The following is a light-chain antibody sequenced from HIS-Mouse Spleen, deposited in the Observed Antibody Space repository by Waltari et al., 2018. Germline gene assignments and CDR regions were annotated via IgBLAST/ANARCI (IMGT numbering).Light chain of an antibody. V-gene: IGKV4-1*01. J-gene: IGKJ4*01. CDR1: QSVLYSSNNKNY. CDR2: WAS. Sequence: DIVMTQSPDSLAVSLGERATINCKSSQSVLYSSNNKNYLAWYQQKPGQPPKLLIYWASTLESWFPDRFSGSGSGTDFTLTISSLQAEDVAVYYCQQYYSTLLTFGGGTKVEIK. CDR3: QQYYSTLLT.